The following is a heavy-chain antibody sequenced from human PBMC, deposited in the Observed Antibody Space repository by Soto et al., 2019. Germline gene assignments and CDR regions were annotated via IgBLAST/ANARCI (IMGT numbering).Heavy chain of an antibody. J-gene: IGHJ4*02. CDR1: GGTFSSYA. D-gene: IGHD3-22*01. CDR2: IIPIFGTA. V-gene: IGHV1-69*13. Sequence: ASVKVSCKASGGTFSSYAISWVRQAPGQGLEWMGGIIPIFGTANYAQKFQGRVTITADESTSTAYMELSSLRSEDTAVYYCARESYYDSSGYYYNYWGQGTLVTVPS. CDR3: ARESYYDSSGYYYNY.